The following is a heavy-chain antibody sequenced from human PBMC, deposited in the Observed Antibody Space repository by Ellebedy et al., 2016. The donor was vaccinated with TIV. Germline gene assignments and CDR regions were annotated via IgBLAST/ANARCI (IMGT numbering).Heavy chain of an antibody. V-gene: IGHV3-23*01. CDR3: ARDHSGYFQGALDV. CDR1: GFTFSSYA. Sequence: GGSLRLSCAASGFTFSSYAMSWVRQAPGKGLEWVSTIRGSGGSTYYADSVKGRFTISRDNSKKMMYLEINSLKAEDTALYYCARDHSGYFQGALDVWGQGTMVTVSS. D-gene: IGHD5-12*01. CDR2: IRGSGGST. J-gene: IGHJ3*01.